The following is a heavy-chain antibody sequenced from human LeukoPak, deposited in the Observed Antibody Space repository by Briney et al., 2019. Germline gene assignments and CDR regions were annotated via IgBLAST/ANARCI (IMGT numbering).Heavy chain of an antibody. D-gene: IGHD1-26*01. CDR3: VRDRGTYRPIDY. CDR2: ITGNSVTR. V-gene: IGHV3-48*04. CDR1: GFTFSDYS. Sequence: GESLRLSCAASGFTFSDYSMNWVRQAPGKGLEWVSYITGNSVTRFYADSVKGRFTISRDNAQNSLYLQMNSLRAEDTAIYYCVRDRGTYRPIDYWGQGTLVTVSS. J-gene: IGHJ4*02.